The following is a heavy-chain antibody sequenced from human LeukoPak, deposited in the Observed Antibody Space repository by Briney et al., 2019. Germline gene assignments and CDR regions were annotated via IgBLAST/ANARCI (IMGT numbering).Heavy chain of an antibody. CDR2: INADGSTT. Sequence: GGSLRLSCAASGSGFTFNNYWMHWVRQAPGKGLVWVSRINADGSTTSYADSVKGRFTISRDNSKNTLYLQMNSLRAEDTAVYYCAKISGYYYMDVWGKGTTVTISS. V-gene: IGHV3-74*01. J-gene: IGHJ6*03. CDR3: AKISGYYYMDV. CDR1: GSGFTFNNYW. D-gene: IGHD3-10*01.